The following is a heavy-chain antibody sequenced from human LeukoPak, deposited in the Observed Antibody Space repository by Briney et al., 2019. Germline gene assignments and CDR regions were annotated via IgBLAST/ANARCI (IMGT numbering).Heavy chain of an antibody. J-gene: IGHJ4*02. CDR1: GGSISSGDYY. D-gene: IGHD3-10*01. Sequence: SETLSLTCTVSGGSISSGDYYWSWIRQPPGKGLEWSGYIYYSGSTYYNPSLKSRVTISVDTSKNQFSLKLSSVTAADTAVYYCARDLNYYGSGSSVDYWGQGTLVTVSS. CDR2: IYYSGST. V-gene: IGHV4-30-4*01. CDR3: ARDLNYYGSGSSVDY.